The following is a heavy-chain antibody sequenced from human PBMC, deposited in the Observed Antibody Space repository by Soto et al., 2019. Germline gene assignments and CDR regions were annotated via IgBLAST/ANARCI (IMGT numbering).Heavy chain of an antibody. V-gene: IGHV3-33*01. CDR2: IWDDGSKK. CDR3: ATENGYWSGGSCYSLGFDY. J-gene: IGHJ4*02. Sequence: QVQLVESGGGVVQPGMSLRLSCAASGFTFSNYGMHWVRQAPGKGLAWVAVIWDDGSKKYYADSVKGRFTISRDNSKNALYLKMTSLRDEGTAVYYCATENGYWSGGSCYSLGFDYWGQGTLVTVSS. D-gene: IGHD2-15*01. CDR1: GFTFSNYG.